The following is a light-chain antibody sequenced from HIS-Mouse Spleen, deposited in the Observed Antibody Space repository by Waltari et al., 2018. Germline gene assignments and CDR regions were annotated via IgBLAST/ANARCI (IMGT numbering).Light chain of an antibody. CDR1: QGISSY. Sequence: DIQLTQSPSFLSASVGDRVTITCRASQGISSYLAWYQQTPGKAPKLLIYAASTLQSGVPSRFSGSGSGTEFTLTINSLQPEDFATYYCQQLNSYPPTFGQGTKVEIK. J-gene: IGKJ1*01. CDR3: QQLNSYPPT. CDR2: AAS. V-gene: IGKV1-9*01.